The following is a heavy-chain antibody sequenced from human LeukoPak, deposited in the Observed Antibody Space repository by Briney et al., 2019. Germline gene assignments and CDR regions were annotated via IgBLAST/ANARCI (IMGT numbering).Heavy chain of an antibody. J-gene: IGHJ4*02. D-gene: IGHD3-10*01. CDR3: ARDRKGIIRYYFDY. V-gene: IGHV3-30-3*01. CDR2: ISYDGSNK. Sequence: GGSLRLSCAASGFTFSSYAMHWVRQAPGKGLEWVAVISYDGSNKYYADSVKGRFTISRDNSKNTLYLQMNSLRAEDTAVYYCARDRKGIIRYYFDYWGQGTLVTASS. CDR1: GFTFSSYA.